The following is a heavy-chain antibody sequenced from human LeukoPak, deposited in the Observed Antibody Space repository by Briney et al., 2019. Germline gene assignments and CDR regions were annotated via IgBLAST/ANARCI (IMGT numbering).Heavy chain of an antibody. D-gene: IGHD3-16*02. J-gene: IGHJ4*02. CDR2: MYYSGNT. V-gene: IGHV4-39*01. CDR1: GGSISSSNYY. Sequence: SETLSLTCTVSGGSISSSNYYWGWIRQPPGKGLEWIGSMYYSGNTDYNPSLKSRVTISVDTSKNQFSLKVNSVTTADTAVYYCARTLGWASSRYPFDGWGQGTLVTVSS. CDR3: ARTLGWASSRYPFDG.